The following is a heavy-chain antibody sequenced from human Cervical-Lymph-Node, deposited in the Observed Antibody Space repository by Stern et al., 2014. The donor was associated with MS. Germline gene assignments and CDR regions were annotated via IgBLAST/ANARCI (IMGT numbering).Heavy chain of an antibody. J-gene: IGHJ6*02. CDR1: GYTFSSYG. V-gene: IGHV1-18*01. CDR2: ISGYNGNT. Sequence: QVQLVQSGAEVKKPGASVKVSCKASGYTFSSYGISWVRQAPGQGLEWMGWISGYNGNTKYAQKFQGRVTMTTDTSTSTAHMELRSLRSDDSAMYYCARDPPRGGFGELLSNYYYGMEVWGQGTTVTVSS. D-gene: IGHD3-10*01. CDR3: ARDPPRGGFGELLSNYYYGMEV.